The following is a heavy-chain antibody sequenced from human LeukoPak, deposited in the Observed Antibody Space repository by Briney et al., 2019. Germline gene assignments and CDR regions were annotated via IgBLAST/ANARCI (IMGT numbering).Heavy chain of an antibody. V-gene: IGHV1-2*02. D-gene: IGHD1-26*01. Sequence: ASVKVSCKASGYTFTGYYMHWVRQAPGQGLEWMGWINSNSGGTNYAQKFQGRVTMTRDTSISTAYMELSRLRSDDTAVYYCARELGEAGANAFDIWGQGTMVTVSS. J-gene: IGHJ3*02. CDR3: ARELGEAGANAFDI. CDR2: INSNSGGT. CDR1: GYTFTGYY.